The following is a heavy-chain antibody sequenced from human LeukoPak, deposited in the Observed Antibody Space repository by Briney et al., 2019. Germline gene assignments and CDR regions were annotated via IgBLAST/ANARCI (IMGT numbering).Heavy chain of an antibody. V-gene: IGHV3-21*01. CDR3: ARENGCSSTSCLYYYYYYYMDV. CDR1: GFTFSSYS. CDR2: ISSSSSYI. Sequence: GGSLRLSCAASGFTFSSYSMNWVRQAPGKGLEWVSSISSSSSYIYYADSVKGRFTISRDNAKNSLYLQMNSLRAEDTAVYYCARENGCSSTSCLYYYYYYYMDVWGKGTTVTVSS. J-gene: IGHJ6*03. D-gene: IGHD2-2*01.